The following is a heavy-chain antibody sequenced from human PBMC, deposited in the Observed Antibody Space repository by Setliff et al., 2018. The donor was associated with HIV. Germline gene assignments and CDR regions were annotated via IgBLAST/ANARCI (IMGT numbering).Heavy chain of an antibody. CDR1: GYTFINYA. V-gene: IGHV1-2*02. J-gene: IGHJ4*02. Sequence: ASVKVSCKASGYTFINYAIHWVRQAPGHRLEWMGWINPNSGGTNYAQKFQGRVTMTRDTSISTAYMELRSLRSDDTAVYYCARDEQYQLLLDYWGQGTLVTVSS. D-gene: IGHD2-2*01. CDR2: INPNSGGT. CDR3: ARDEQYQLLLDY.